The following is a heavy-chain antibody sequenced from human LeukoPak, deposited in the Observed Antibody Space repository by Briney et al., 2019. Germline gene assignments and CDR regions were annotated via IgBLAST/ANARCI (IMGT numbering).Heavy chain of an antibody. V-gene: IGHV3-30-3*01. CDR2: ISYDGSNK. CDR3: ARGGSSWYYDY. Sequence: GGSLRLSCAPSGFTFSDHNMHWVRQAPGKGLEWVAVISYDGSNKYYADSVKGRFTISRDNSKNTLYLQMNSLRAGDTAVYYCARGGSSWYYDYWGQGTLVTVSS. CDR1: GFTFSDHN. J-gene: IGHJ4*02. D-gene: IGHD6-13*01.